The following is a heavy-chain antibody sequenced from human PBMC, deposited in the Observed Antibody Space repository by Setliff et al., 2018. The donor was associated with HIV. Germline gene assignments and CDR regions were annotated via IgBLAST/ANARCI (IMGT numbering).Heavy chain of an antibody. CDR2: IYTSGST. V-gene: IGHV4-4*07. Sequence: PSGTLSLTCTVSGGSISSYYWSWIRQPAGKGLEWIGRIYTSGSTNYNPSLKSRVTMSVDTSKNQFSLKLSSVTAADTAVYYCARRIDNSGSFPDKNWFDTWGQGSLVTVSS. D-gene: IGHD3-10*01. CDR3: ARRIDNSGSFPDKNWFDT. CDR1: GGSISSYY. J-gene: IGHJ5*02.